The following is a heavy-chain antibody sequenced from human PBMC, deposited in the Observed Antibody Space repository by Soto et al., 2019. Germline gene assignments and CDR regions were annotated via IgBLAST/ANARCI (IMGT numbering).Heavy chain of an antibody. J-gene: IGHJ5*02. V-gene: IGHV4-30-2*01. Sequence: QLQLQESGSGLVKPSQTLSLTCAVSGGSISSGGYSRSWIRQPPGKGLEWIGYIYHSGSTYYNPSRKLLVTISVDRSKNQFSLKLSSVTAADTAMYYCARYTKRPTVTLPHYSNWFDPWGQGTLVTVSS. CDR1: GGSISSGGYS. CDR3: ARYTKRPTVTLPHYSNWFDP. CDR2: IYHSGST. D-gene: IGHD4-17*01.